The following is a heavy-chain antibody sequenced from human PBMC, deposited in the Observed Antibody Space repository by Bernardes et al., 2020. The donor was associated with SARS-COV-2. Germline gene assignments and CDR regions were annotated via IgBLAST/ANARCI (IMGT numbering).Heavy chain of an antibody. J-gene: IGHJ3*02. CDR3: AKDVRYGGYPRYAFDI. Sequence: GGSLRLSCAASGFTFSSYAMSWVRQAPGKGLEWVSAISGSGGSTYYADSVKGRFTISRDNSKNTLYLQMNSLRAEDTAVYYCAKDVRYGGYPRYAFDIWGQGTMVTVSS. V-gene: IGHV3-23*01. CDR1: GFTFSSYA. D-gene: IGHD5-12*01. CDR2: ISGSGGST.